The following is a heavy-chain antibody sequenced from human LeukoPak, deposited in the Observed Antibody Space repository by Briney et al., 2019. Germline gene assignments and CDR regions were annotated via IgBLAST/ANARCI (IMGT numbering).Heavy chain of an antibody. J-gene: IGHJ3*02. V-gene: IGHV3-48*04. CDR3: AREYSSSSGRAFDI. D-gene: IGHD6-6*01. Sequence: GGSQRLSCAASGFIISSYSMNWVRQAPGKGLEWVSYISSSSSTIYYTDSVKGRFTISRDNTKNSLYLQMNSLRAEDTAVYYCAREYSSSSGRAFDIWGQGTMVTISS. CDR2: ISSSSSTI. CDR1: GFIISSYS.